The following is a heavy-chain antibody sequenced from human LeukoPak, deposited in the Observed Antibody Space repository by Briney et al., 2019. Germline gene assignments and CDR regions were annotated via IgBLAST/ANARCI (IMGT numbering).Heavy chain of an antibody. CDR3: AKDLASGWYSTSEIDY. D-gene: IGHD6-19*01. V-gene: IGHV3-72*01. CDR1: GFTFSDHY. J-gene: IGHJ4*02. CDR2: SRSKTNRYTT. Sequence: GGSLRLSCAASGFTFSDHYLDWVRQAPGKGLEWVGRSRSKTNRYTTQYAASVKGRFTISRDDSKNSLYLQMNSLKTEDTAVYYCAKDLASGWYSTSEIDYWGQGTLVTVSS.